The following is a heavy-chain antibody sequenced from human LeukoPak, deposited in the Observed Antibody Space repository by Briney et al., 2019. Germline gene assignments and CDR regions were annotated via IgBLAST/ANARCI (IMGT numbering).Heavy chain of an antibody. V-gene: IGHV3-53*01. CDR2: IYSGGST. CDR1: GFTVSSNY. CDR3: ASDPGDDYGPP. Sequence: GGSLRLSCAASGFTVSSNYMSWVRQAPGKGLEWVSVIYSGGSTYYADAVKGRFTISRDNSKNTLYLQMNSLRAEDTAVYYCASDPGDDYGPPWGQGTTVTVSS. D-gene: IGHD4-17*01. J-gene: IGHJ6*02.